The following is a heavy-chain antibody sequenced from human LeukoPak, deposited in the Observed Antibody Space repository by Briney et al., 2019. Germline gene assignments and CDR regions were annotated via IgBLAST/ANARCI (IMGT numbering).Heavy chain of an antibody. CDR3: ARDVDTSSHSSQLDP. CDR2: IQSDGSKQ. D-gene: IGHD5-18*01. J-gene: IGHJ5*02. Sequence: GGSLRLSCATAGFTFSTFGIHWVRQTPCKGLEWAAAIQSDGSKQYYGDSVKGRFTISRDSSKNTVYLQMNSLRDEVTAVYYCARDVDTSSHSSQLDPWGQGTLVTVSS. V-gene: IGHV3-33*01. CDR1: GFTFSTFG.